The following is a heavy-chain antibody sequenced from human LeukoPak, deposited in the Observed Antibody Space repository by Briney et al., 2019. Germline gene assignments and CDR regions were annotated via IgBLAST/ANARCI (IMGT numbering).Heavy chain of an antibody. Sequence: GESLRLSCAASGFTFNRYAMHWVRQAPGKGLEWVAFIWYDGSNKYYADSVKGRFTVSRDNSKNTLYLQMNSLRAEDTAVYYCAKDERGYYDSSGFFGAIDYWGQGSLVSVSS. CDR2: IWYDGSNK. J-gene: IGHJ4*02. CDR1: GFTFNRYA. D-gene: IGHD3-22*01. CDR3: AKDERGYYDSSGFFGAIDY. V-gene: IGHV3-30*02.